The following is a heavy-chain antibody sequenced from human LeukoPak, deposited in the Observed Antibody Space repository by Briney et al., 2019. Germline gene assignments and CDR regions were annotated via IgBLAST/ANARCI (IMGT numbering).Heavy chain of an antibody. CDR3: AKDFFNYGDNGPGHY. CDR1: GFTFNSYA. V-gene: IGHV3-23*01. CDR2: ISGSGSST. D-gene: IGHD4-17*01. J-gene: IGHJ4*02. Sequence: GGSLRLSCAASGFTFNSYAMHWVRQAPGKGLEWVAAISGSGSSTYYADSVRGRFTISRDNSKNTLFLQMNSLRAGDTAAYYCAKDFFNYGDNGPGHYWGQGTLVTVSS.